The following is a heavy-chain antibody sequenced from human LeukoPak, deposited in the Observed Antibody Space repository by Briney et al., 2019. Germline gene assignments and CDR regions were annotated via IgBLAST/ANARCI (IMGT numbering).Heavy chain of an antibody. CDR1: RYTFTSCD. Sequence: GASVKVSCKSTRYTFTSCDINGVRQATGQGIEWMGWMNPNSGNTGYGQSFQGRITMTRDISIGTAYMELSNLTSEDTAIYYCTRGSSGRRDNWGQGTLVTVSA. CDR3: TRGSSGRRDN. D-gene: IGHD6-19*01. V-gene: IGHV1-8*01. CDR2: MNPNSGNT. J-gene: IGHJ4*02.